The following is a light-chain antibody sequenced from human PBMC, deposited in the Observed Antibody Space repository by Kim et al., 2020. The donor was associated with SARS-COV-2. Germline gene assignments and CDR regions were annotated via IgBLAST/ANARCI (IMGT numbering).Light chain of an antibody. Sequence: SPGEVATLSCRASQGVGGSYLGWDQEKTDQDPRLLIYGAYSRATGIPDRFSGSGAGTDFTLTISRLETEDFAVYSCQQYGSSPFTFGQGTKLE. J-gene: IGKJ2*01. CDR2: GAY. CDR1: QGVGGSY. V-gene: IGKV3-20*01. CDR3: QQYGSSPFT.